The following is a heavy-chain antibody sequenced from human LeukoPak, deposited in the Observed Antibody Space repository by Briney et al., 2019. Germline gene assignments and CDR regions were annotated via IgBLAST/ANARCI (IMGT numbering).Heavy chain of an antibody. CDR3: ARDGYDSSGYFDY. V-gene: IGHV1-69*13. J-gene: IGHJ4*02. D-gene: IGHD3-22*01. CDR1: GGTFSSYA. CDR2: IVPIFGTA. Sequence: GASVKVSCKASGGTFSSYAISWVRQAPGQGLEWMGGIVPIFGTANYAQKFQGRVTITADESTSTAYMELSSLRSEDTAVYYCARDGYDSSGYFDYWGQGTLVTVSS.